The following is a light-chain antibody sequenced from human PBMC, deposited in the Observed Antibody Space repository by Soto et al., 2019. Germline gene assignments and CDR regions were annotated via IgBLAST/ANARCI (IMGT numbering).Light chain of an antibody. J-gene: IGKJ1*01. CDR1: QGISIW. Sequence: SSLYGSVRHTVTRPRGASQGISIWLAWYQQKPGKAPKLLIYAASSLQSGVPSRFSCSGSGTDFTLTISSLQPEDFATYYCQQDNGYSRWPFGQVTMVDI. CDR2: AAS. CDR3: QQDNGYSRWP. V-gene: IGKV1D-16*01.